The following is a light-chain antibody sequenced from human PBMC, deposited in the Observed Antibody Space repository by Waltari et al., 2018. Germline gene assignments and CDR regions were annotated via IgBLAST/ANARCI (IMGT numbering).Light chain of an antibody. Sequence: QSALTQPASVSGSPGQSITISRTGTSSDAGGYKFVSWYQQHPDKAPKLVIFDVSNRPSGISSRFSGSKSGNTASLTISGLQPEDEADYYCSSFASGDTHVFGTGTKLTVL. J-gene: IGLJ1*01. CDR1: SSDAGGYKF. V-gene: IGLV2-14*03. CDR2: DVS. CDR3: SSFASGDTHV.